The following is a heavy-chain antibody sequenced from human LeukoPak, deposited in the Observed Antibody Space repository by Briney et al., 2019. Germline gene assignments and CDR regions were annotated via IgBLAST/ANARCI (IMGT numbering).Heavy chain of an antibody. V-gene: IGHV3-23*01. CDR3: AKDPRSGSSSGYYFGY. CDR1: GFTFSSYA. Sequence: GGSLRLSCAASGFTFSSYAMSWVRQAPGKGLEWVSAISGSGGSTYYADSVKGRFTISRDNSKNTLYLQMNSLRAEDTAVYYCAKDPRSGSSSGYYFGYWGQGTLVTVSS. D-gene: IGHD3-22*01. J-gene: IGHJ4*02. CDR2: ISGSGGST.